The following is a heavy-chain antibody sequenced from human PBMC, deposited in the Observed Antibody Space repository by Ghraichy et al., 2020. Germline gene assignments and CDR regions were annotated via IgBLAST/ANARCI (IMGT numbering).Heavy chain of an antibody. CDR3: ARGRSLVYYYYGSGSYCFDY. Sequence: SETLSLTCAVYGGSFSGYYWSWIRQPPGKGMEWIGEINHSGSTNYNPSLKSRVTISVDTSKNQFSLKLSSVTAADTAVYYCARGRSLVYYYYGSGSYCFDYWAREPCSPSPQ. CDR1: GGSFSGYY. D-gene: IGHD3-10*01. J-gene: IGHJ4*02. V-gene: IGHV4-34*01. CDR2: INHSGST.